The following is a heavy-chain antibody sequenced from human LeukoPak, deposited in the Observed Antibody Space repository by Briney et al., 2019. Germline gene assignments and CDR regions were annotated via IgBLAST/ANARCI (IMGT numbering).Heavy chain of an antibody. CDR2: IYYSGST. D-gene: IGHD1-26*01. CDR3: ARRGARSWEHWFDP. J-gene: IGHJ5*02. V-gene: IGHV4-39*07. CDR1: GGSISSSSYY. Sequence: ASETLSLTCTVSGGSISSSSYYWGWIRQPPGKGLEWIGSIYYSGSTYYNPSLKSRVTISVDTSKNQFSLKLSSVTAADTAVYYCARRGARSWEHWFDPWGQGTLVTVSS.